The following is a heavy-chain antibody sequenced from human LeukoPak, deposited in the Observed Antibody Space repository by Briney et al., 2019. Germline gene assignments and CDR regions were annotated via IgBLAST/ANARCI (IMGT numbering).Heavy chain of an antibody. CDR3: ARDGGYGSGSIYYYYYMDV. Sequence: SVKVSCKASGGTFSSYAISWVRQAPGQGLEWMGRIIPIFGTANYAQKFPGRVTITTDESTSTAYMELSSLRSEDTAVYYCARDGGYGSGSIYYYYYMDVWGKGTTVTVSS. D-gene: IGHD3-10*01. CDR2: IIPIFGTA. V-gene: IGHV1-69*05. J-gene: IGHJ6*03. CDR1: GGTFSSYA.